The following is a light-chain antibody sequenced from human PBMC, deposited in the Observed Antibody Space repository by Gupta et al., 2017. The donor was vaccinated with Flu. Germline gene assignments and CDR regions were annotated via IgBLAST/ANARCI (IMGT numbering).Light chain of an antibody. V-gene: IGLV2-11*01. CDR3: CSYVGSFTYV. CDR1: SSDVGGYNS. CDR2: DVN. J-gene: IGLJ1*01. Sequence: QSALTHRRPVSGSSGQSVAIACTETSSDVGGYNSVSWYQQYPGEAPKLLIYDVNKRPSGVPERFSGSKSGNTASLTISGLQAEDEADYYCCSYVGSFTYVFGTGTQVTVL.